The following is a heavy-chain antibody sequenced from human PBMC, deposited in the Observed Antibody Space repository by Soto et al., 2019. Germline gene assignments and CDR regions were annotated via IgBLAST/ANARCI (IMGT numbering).Heavy chain of an antibody. CDR3: ATTMIYGDRGDY. Sequence: QVQVQQSGAEVKEPGASVRISCKASGYTFISYYMHWVRQAPGQGLEWMGIIDPSGARTTYPQRSWGRVTMTWDTCRSTVYMDMTSLRPDDTAVYFCATTMIYGDRGDYWGQGTVVSVSS. D-gene: IGHD4-17*01. CDR2: IDPSGART. V-gene: IGHV1-46*01. CDR1: GYTFISYY. J-gene: IGHJ4*02.